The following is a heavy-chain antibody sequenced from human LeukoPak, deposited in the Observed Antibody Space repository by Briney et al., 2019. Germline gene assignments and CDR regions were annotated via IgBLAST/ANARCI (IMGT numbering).Heavy chain of an antibody. CDR2: IKRDGTDK. V-gene: IGHV3-7*01. CDR1: GFRFSDYW. Sequence: GGSLRLSCAASGFRFSDYWMSWVRQAPGKGLEWVADIKRDGTDKYYVGSVEGRFIISRDNAKNSLYLRMNSLRVDDTAVYYCTRDPNVADSWGQGTLVTVSS. J-gene: IGHJ5*01. D-gene: IGHD2-15*01. CDR3: TRDPNVADS.